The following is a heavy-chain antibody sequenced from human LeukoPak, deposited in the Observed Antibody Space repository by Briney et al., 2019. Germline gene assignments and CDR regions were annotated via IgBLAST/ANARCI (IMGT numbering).Heavy chain of an antibody. CDR2: ISSSSSTI. Sequence: PGGSLRLPCAASGFTFSSYSMNWVRQAPGKGLEWVSYISSSSSTIYYADSVKGRFTISRDNAKNSLYLQMNSLRAEDTAVYYCARMNRPYYDILTGSSYWGQGTLVTVST. D-gene: IGHD3-9*01. CDR1: GFTFSSYS. CDR3: ARMNRPYYDILTGSSY. V-gene: IGHV3-48*04. J-gene: IGHJ4*02.